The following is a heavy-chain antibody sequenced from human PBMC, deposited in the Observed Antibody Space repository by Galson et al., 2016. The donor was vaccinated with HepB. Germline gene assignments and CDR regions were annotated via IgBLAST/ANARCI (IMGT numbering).Heavy chain of an antibody. D-gene: IGHD3-9*01. CDR1: GYSFITYA. J-gene: IGHJ3*02. CDR3: ARRHRGADYDMLTGYYRGAFDI. Sequence: SVKVSCKASGYSFITYAMHWVRQAPGQRLEWMGWINAGNGNTKYSQKFQGRVTITRDTSATTAYMELSSLRSEDTAVYYCARRHRGADYDMLTGYYRGAFDIWGRGTMVTVSS. CDR2: INAGNGNT. V-gene: IGHV1-3*01.